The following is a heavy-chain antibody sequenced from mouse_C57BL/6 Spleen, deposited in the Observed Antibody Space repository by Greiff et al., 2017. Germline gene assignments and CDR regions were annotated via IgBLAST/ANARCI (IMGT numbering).Heavy chain of an antibody. J-gene: IGHJ1*03. V-gene: IGHV1-50*01. CDR3: ARYYYGSSYGPYFDV. D-gene: IGHD1-1*01. CDR1: GYTFTSYW. Sequence: QVHVKQSGAELVKPGASVKLSCKASGYTFTSYWMQWVKQRPGQGLEWIGEIDPSDSYTNYNQKFKGKATLTVDTSSSTAYMQLSSLTSEDSAVYYCARYYYGSSYGPYFDVWGTGTTVTVSS. CDR2: IDPSDSYT.